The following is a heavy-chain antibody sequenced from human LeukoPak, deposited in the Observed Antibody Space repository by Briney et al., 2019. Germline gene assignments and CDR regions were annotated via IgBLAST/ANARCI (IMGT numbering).Heavy chain of an antibody. Sequence: GGSLRLSCAASGFTFSSYVISWVRQAPGKGLEWVSGICGGGGTIHYADSVKGRFTLSRDNSKHTLSLQMNSLRADDTVVYYCAKDRGSSGWSFDYWGQGTLVTVSS. J-gene: IGHJ4*02. CDR2: ICGGGGTI. V-gene: IGHV3-23*01. CDR1: GFTFSSYV. D-gene: IGHD6-19*01. CDR3: AKDRGSSGWSFDY.